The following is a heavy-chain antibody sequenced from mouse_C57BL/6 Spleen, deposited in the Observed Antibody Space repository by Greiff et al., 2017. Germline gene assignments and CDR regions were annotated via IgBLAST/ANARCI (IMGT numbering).Heavy chain of an antibody. D-gene: IGHD4-1*01. CDR3: ARVNWDYFDY. Sequence: VQLQQSGPELVKPGASVKISCKASGYAFSSSWMHWVKQRPGKGLEWIGRIYPGDGDTNYNGKFKGTATLTADKSSSTAYMQLSSLTSEDSAVYFCARVNWDYFDYWGQGTTLTVSS. CDR2: IYPGDGDT. CDR1: GYAFSSSW. J-gene: IGHJ2*01. V-gene: IGHV1-82*01.